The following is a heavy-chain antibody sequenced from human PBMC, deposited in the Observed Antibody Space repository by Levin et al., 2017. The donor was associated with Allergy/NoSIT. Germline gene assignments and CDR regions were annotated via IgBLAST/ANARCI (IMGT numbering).Heavy chain of an antibody. J-gene: IGHJ3*02. CDR1: GFTFSNSA. CDR2: ISGSGGTT. CDR3: AKDNVGTVARLAFDI. Sequence: GESLKISCAASGFTFSNSAMSWVRQAPGKGLEWVSAISGSGGTTLYADSVKGRFTISRDNSENTLYVQMNSLRAEDTAVYYCAKDNVGTVARLAFDIWGQGTMVTVSS. V-gene: IGHV3-23*01. D-gene: IGHD4-23*01.